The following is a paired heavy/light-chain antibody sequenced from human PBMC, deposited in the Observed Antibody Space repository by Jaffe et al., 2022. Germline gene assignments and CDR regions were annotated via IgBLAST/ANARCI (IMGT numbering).Heavy chain of an antibody. V-gene: IGHV3-74*01. Sequence: EVQLVESGGGLVQPGGSLRLSCAASGFTFSNHWMHWVRQAPGKGLVWVSGINTDVTVTRYADSVKGRFTISRDNAKNTLYLQMNNLRAEDTAVYYCVRVTMVQFDAFDIWGQGTVVTVSS. CDR2: INTDVTVT. J-gene: IGHJ3*02. CDR1: GFTFSNHW. CDR3: VRVTMVQFDAFDI. D-gene: IGHD1-1*01.
Light chain of an antibody. CDR2: AAS. J-gene: IGKJ5*01. CDR3: QQSYTTPPIT. Sequence: DIQMTQSPPSLSASVGDRVIITCRASQRISSYLNWYQQKPGKAPKLLIYAASSLQSGVPSRFSGSGSGTDFTLTISSLQPEDFATYYCQQSYTTPPITFGQGTRLEIK. V-gene: IGKV1-39*01. CDR1: QRISSY.